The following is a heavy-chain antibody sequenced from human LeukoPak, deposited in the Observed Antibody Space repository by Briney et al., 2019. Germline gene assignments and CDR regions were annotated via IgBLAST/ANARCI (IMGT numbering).Heavy chain of an antibody. CDR2: IYHSGST. CDR3: ARSDGYGLVGI. CDR1: GYSISSGYY. Sequence: SETLSLTCTVSGYSISSGYYWGWIRQPPGKGLEWIGSIYHSGSTYYNPSLKSRVIIIIDTPKNHFSLTLSSVTAADTAVYYCARSDGYGLVGIWGQGTMVTVSS. D-gene: IGHD3-10*01. V-gene: IGHV4-38-2*02. J-gene: IGHJ3*02.